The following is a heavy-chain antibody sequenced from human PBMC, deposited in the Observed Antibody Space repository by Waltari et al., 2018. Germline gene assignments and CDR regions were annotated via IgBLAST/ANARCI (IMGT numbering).Heavy chain of an antibody. Sequence: EVQLVQSGAEVKKHGESLKTSCKVSGYSFPSYWIGWVRQRPGKGLEWMGIIYPGDSDTRYSPSFQGQVTISADKSISTAYLQWSSLKASDTAMYYCARHRDDCTNGVCLDYWGQGTLVTVSS. CDR1: GYSFPSYW. CDR2: IYPGDSDT. J-gene: IGHJ4*02. CDR3: ARHRDDCTNGVCLDY. D-gene: IGHD2-8*01. V-gene: IGHV5-51*01.